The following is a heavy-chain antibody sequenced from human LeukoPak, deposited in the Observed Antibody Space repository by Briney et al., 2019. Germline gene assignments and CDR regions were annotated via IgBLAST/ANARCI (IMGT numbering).Heavy chain of an antibody. J-gene: IGHJ3*02. CDR2: ISSSGSTI. Sequence: PGGSLRLSCAASGFTFSDYYMSWIRQAPGKGLEWVSYISSSGSTIYYADSVKGRFTISRDNSKNTLYLQMNSLRAEDTAVYYCAKVNSEVGAFFDIWGQGTMVTVSS. V-gene: IGHV3-11*04. CDR1: GFTFSDYY. D-gene: IGHD1-26*01. CDR3: AKVNSEVGAFFDI.